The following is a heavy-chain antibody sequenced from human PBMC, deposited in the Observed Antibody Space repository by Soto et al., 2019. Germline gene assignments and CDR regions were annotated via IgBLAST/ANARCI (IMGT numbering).Heavy chain of an antibody. J-gene: IGHJ6*02. CDR3: ARDQSITIFGVGIIYYYYGMDV. CDR2: INSDGSST. Sequence: PGGSLRLSCAASGFTFSSYWMHWVRQAPGKGLVWVSRINSDGSSTSYADSVKGRFTISRDNAKNTLYLQMNSLRAEDTAVYYCARDQSITIFGVGIIYYYYGMDVWGQGTTVTVSS. V-gene: IGHV3-74*01. D-gene: IGHD3-3*01. CDR1: GFTFSSYW.